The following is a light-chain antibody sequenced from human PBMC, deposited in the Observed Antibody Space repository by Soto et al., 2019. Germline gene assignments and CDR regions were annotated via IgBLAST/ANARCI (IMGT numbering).Light chain of an antibody. CDR3: QQYYTTPWA. J-gene: IGKJ1*01. V-gene: IGKV4-1*01. CDR2: WAS. Sequence: DIVMTQSPASLAVSLGERATINCKSSQSVLYSANDENYLAWYQQKPGQPPKLLIYWASTRESGVPDRFSGSGSRTDFTLTISSLQAEDVAVYYCQQYYTTPWAFGQGTRWKS. CDR1: QSVLYSANDENY.